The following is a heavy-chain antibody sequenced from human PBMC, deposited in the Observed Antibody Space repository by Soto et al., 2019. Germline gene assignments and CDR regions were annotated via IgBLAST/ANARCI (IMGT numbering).Heavy chain of an antibody. J-gene: IGHJ4*02. Sequence: QVQLQESGPGLVKPSQTLSLTCTVSGDSISSGGHYWSWIRQHPGNGLEWIGYIYYSGTTYYNPSLSSRVAISVDTSKNQFSLKLSSVTAADTAVYYCARSSLSARDFDYWGQGTLVTVSS. CDR2: IYYSGTT. D-gene: IGHD6-6*01. CDR1: GDSISSGGHY. CDR3: ARSSLSARDFDY. V-gene: IGHV4-31*03.